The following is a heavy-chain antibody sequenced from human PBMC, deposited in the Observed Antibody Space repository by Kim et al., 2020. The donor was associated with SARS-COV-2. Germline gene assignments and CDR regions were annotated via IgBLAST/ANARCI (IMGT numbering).Heavy chain of an antibody. Sequence: GGSLRLSCAASGFTFSSYAMHWVRQAPGKGLEWVAVISYDGSNKYYADSVKGRFTISRDNSKNTLYLQMNSLRAEDTAVYYCARAPNDFWSGYYIPAYYYYYMDVWGKGTTVTVSS. J-gene: IGHJ6*03. CDR1: GFTFSSYA. V-gene: IGHV3-30-3*01. CDR2: ISYDGSNK. CDR3: ARAPNDFWSGYYIPAYYYYYMDV. D-gene: IGHD3-3*01.